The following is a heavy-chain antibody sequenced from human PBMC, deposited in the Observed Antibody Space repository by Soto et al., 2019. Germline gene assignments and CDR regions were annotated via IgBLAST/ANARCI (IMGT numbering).Heavy chain of an antibody. CDR3: ARPSSIADRPTYFDY. CDR1: GFTFSSYG. Sequence: QVQLVESGGGVVQPGRSLRLSCAASGFTFSSYGMHWVRQAPGKGLEWVAVIWYDGSNKYYADSVKGRFTSSKDNSKTTLYLQTNSLGDENTAVYYCARPSSIADRPTYFDYWGQGTMVTVSS. V-gene: IGHV3-33*01. J-gene: IGHJ4*02. CDR2: IWYDGSNK. D-gene: IGHD6-6*01.